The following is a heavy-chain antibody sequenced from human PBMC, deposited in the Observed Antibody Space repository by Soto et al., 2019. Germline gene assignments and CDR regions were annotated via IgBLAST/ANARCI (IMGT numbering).Heavy chain of an antibody. Sequence: PGGSLRLSCAASGFTFSRYAMSWVRQAPGKGLEWVSAISGSGGSTYYADSVKGRFTISRDNSKNTLYLQMNSLRAEDTAVYYCAKNPLAPNVAALPDYWGQGTLVTVSS. CDR2: ISGSGGST. J-gene: IGHJ4*02. D-gene: IGHD6-6*01. CDR3: AKNPLAPNVAALPDY. V-gene: IGHV3-23*01. CDR1: GFTFSRYA.